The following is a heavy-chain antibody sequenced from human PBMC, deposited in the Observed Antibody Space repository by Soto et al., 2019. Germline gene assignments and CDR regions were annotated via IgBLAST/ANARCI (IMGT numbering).Heavy chain of an antibody. V-gene: IGHV4-59*01. CDR1: YGSISGYY. CDR2: IYYSGGT. J-gene: IGHJ4*02. CDR3: ASAGDYGDSDF. D-gene: IGHD4-17*01. Sequence: PSETLSLTCTVAYGSISGYYWSWIRQPPGKGLEWIGSIYYSGGTKYNSSLKSRVTISIDTSKNQFSLKLSSVTAADTAVYYCASAGDYGDSDFWGQGTPVTVSS.